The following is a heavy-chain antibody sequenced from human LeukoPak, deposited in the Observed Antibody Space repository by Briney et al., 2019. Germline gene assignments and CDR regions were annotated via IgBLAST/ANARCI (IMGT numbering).Heavy chain of an antibody. CDR2: IIPIFGTA. CDR3: ARPEKYGGYDFDY. CDR1: GYTFTSYG. Sequence: SVKVSCKASGYTFTSYGISWVRQAPGQGLEWMGGIIPIFGTANYAQKFQGRVTITADESTSTAYMELSSLRSEDTAVYYCARPEKYGGYDFDYWGQGTLVTVSS. V-gene: IGHV1-69*13. D-gene: IGHD5-12*01. J-gene: IGHJ4*02.